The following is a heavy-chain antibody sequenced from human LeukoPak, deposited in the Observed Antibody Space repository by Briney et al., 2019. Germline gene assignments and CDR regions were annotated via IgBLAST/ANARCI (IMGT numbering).Heavy chain of an antibody. D-gene: IGHD4-11*01. CDR1: GGSITMYY. Sequence: SETLSLTCTVSGGSITMYYWTWIRQPPGKGLEWIGYVDHTGSTKFNPSLHGRVSISRDTSNNFFSLRLRSVTAADTAVYFCARGRVSSSTWYSTYYYFFYMDFWGKGTTVTVSS. V-gene: IGHV4-59*01. CDR2: VDHTGST. CDR3: ARGRVSSSTWYSTYYYFFYMDF. J-gene: IGHJ6*03.